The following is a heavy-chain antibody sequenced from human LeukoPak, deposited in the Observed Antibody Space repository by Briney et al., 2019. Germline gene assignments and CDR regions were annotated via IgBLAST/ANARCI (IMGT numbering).Heavy chain of an antibody. D-gene: IGHD2-15*01. CDR3: GRGHRFCSRGNCNSPVDY. Sequence: PGGSLRLSCAMSGFTFTNNAMTWVRQAPGKGLEWVSTIGGGDVEIHYADSVKGRFTISRDNSTNTLYLQMNSLRAEDTAVYYCGRGHRFCSRGNCNSPVDYWGQGTLVTVSS. CDR2: IGGGDVEI. V-gene: IGHV3-23*01. J-gene: IGHJ4*02. CDR1: GFTFTNNA.